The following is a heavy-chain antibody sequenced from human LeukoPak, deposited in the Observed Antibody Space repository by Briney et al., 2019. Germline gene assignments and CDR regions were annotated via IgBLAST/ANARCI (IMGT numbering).Heavy chain of an antibody. J-gene: IGHJ4*02. V-gene: IGHV3-21*01. Sequence: ETLSLTCAVYGGSFSGYYWSWVRQAPGKGLEWVSSISSSSSYIYYADSVKGRFTISRDNAKNSLYLQMNSLRAEDTAVYYCASWTYYYDSSGSALDYWGQGTLVTVSS. CDR3: ASWTYYYDSSGSALDY. CDR1: GGSFSGYY. CDR2: ISSSSSYI. D-gene: IGHD3-22*01.